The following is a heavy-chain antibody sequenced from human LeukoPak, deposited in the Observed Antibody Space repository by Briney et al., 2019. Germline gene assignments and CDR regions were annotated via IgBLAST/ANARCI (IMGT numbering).Heavy chain of an antibody. Sequence: SETLSLTCAVYGGSFSGYYWSWIRQPPGKGLEWIGEINHSGSTNYNPSLKSRVTISVDTSKNQFSLKLSSVTAADTAVYYCAGGRLLRYFDWLPDMDVWGKGTTVTVSS. J-gene: IGHJ6*03. D-gene: IGHD3-9*01. CDR3: AGGRLLRYFDWLPDMDV. CDR2: INHSGST. V-gene: IGHV4-34*01. CDR1: GGSFSGYY.